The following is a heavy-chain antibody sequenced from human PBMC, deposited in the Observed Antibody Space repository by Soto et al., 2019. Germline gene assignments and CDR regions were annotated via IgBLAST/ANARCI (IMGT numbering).Heavy chain of an antibody. J-gene: IGHJ4*02. V-gene: IGHV3-23*01. Sequence: GGSLRLSCAASGFTFSSYAMSWVRQAPGKGLEWVSAISGSGGSTYYADSVKGRFTISRDNSKNTLYLQMNSLRAEDTAVYYCAKDPGQYYDSFRSYFDYWGQGTLVTVSS. CDR1: GFTFSSYA. CDR3: AKDPGQYYDSFRSYFDY. D-gene: IGHD3-3*01. CDR2: ISGSGGST.